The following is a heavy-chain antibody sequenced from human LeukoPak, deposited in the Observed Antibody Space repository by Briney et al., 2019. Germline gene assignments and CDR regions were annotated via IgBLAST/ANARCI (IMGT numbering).Heavy chain of an antibody. CDR3: ASTYGDYGSPYDY. Sequence: ASVKVSCKASGYSFTSYYMHWVRQAPGQGLEWMGIINPSGGSTSYAQKFQGRVTMTRDTSTSTVYMELSSLRSEDTAVYYCASTYGDYGSPYDYWGQGTLVTVSS. J-gene: IGHJ4*02. CDR2: INPSGGST. D-gene: IGHD4-17*01. CDR1: GYSFTSYY. V-gene: IGHV1-46*01.